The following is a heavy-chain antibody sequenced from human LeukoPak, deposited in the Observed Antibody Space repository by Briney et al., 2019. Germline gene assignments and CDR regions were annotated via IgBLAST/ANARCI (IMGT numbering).Heavy chain of an antibody. CDR1: GYSISSGYY. J-gene: IGHJ5*02. CDR2: IYHSGST. D-gene: IGHD5-18*01. CDR3: ARDLGASGYSYGPQYEGWFDP. Sequence: SETLSLTCAVSGYSISSGYYWGWIRQPPGKGLEWIGSIYHSGSTYYNPSLKSRVTISVDTSKNQFSLKLSSVTAADTAVYYCARDLGASGYSYGPQYEGWFDPWGQGTLVTVSS. V-gene: IGHV4-38-2*02.